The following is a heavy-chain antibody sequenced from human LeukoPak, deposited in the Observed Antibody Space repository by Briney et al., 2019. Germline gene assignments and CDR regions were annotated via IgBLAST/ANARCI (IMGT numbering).Heavy chain of an antibody. V-gene: IGHV3-7*01. CDR1: GFTFSSYW. Sequence: QPGGSLRLSCAASGFTFSSYWMSWVRQAPGKGLEWVANIKQDGSEKYYVDSVKGRFTISRDNAKNSLYLQMNSLRAEGTAVYYCARDLYYDSSGYYSGDDAFDIWGQGTMVTVSS. CDR3: ARDLYYDSSGYYSGDDAFDI. CDR2: IKQDGSEK. J-gene: IGHJ3*02. D-gene: IGHD3-22*01.